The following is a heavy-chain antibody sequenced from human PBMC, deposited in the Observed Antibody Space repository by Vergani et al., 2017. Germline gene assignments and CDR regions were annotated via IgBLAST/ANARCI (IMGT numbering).Heavy chain of an antibody. CDR2: LIPIFGTT. V-gene: IGHV1-69*13. Sequence: QVQLVQSGAEVKKPGSSVKVSCKASGGTFSTYAISWVRQAPGQGLEWIGRLIPIFGTTNYAQNFQGRVTITADESASTAYMELSSLRSEDTAVYYCARDRRYCSGGSCYLDYWGQGTLITVSS. CDR1: GGTFSTYA. J-gene: IGHJ4*02. D-gene: IGHD2-15*01. CDR3: ARDRRYCSGGSCYLDY.